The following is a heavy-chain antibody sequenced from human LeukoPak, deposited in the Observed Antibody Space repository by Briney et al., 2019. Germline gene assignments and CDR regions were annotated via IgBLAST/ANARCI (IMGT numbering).Heavy chain of an antibody. CDR2: MNPYSGGA. V-gene: IGHV1-2*02. CDR1: GYTFTAQC. D-gene: IGHD3-22*01. Sequence: ASVKVSCKASGYTFTAQCMHWVRQAPGQGLEWMGWMNPYSGGANYAQKFQGRVTMTRDTSISTAYMELSRLRSDDTAVYYCARGGQITNMITAFYIWGQGTMVTVSS. CDR3: ARGGQITNMITAFYI. J-gene: IGHJ3*02.